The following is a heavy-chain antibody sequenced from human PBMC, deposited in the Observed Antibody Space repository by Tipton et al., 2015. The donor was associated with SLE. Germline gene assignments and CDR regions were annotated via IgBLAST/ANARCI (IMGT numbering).Heavy chain of an antibody. V-gene: IGHV4-31*03. CDR1: GGSISSGGYY. Sequence: TLSLTCTVSGGSISSGGYYWSWIRQHPGKGLEWIGYIYYGGSTYYNPSLKSRVTISIDTSKNQFSLKLSSVTAADTAVYYCARKRLPDLDFDLWGRGTRVTVSS. J-gene: IGHJ2*01. D-gene: IGHD3-16*01. CDR3: ARKRLPDLDFDL. CDR2: IYYGGST.